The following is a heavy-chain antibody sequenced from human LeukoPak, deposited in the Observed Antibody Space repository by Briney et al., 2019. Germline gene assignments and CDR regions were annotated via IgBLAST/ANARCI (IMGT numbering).Heavy chain of an antibody. CDR2: IIPILGIA. J-gene: IGHJ4*02. CDR3: ASDTNIWFGEIVAARFDY. V-gene: IGHV1-69*04. CDR1: GGTFSSYA. D-gene: IGHD3-10*01. Sequence: ASVKVSCKASGGTFSSYAISWVRQAPGQGLEWMGRIIPILGIANYAQKFQGRVTITADKSTSTAYMELSSLRSEDTAVYYCASDTNIWFGEIVAARFDYWGQGTLVTVSS.